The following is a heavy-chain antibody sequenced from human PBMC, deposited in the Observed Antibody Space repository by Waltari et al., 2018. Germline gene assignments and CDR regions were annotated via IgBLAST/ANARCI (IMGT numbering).Heavy chain of an antibody. CDR3: AKSRGFEY. Sequence: EVQLVESGGGWVQPGGSLRLSGGASGFTFSRYRMSWVRQTPRKGLEGVANRNYDGSQKYYVDSVKGRFTISRDNAKNSVYLQMNSLRVEDTAVYYCAKSRGFEYWGQGTLITVSS. CDR1: GFTFSRYR. D-gene: IGHD2-2*01. CDR2: RNYDGSQK. V-gene: IGHV3-7*01. J-gene: IGHJ4*02.